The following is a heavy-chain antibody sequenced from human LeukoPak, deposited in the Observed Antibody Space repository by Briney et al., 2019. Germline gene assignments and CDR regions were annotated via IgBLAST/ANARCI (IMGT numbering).Heavy chain of an antibody. CDR1: GFTFSSYG. D-gene: IGHD6-19*01. J-gene: IGHJ2*01. V-gene: IGHV3-30*18. CDR2: ISYDGSNK. Sequence: PGRSLRLSCAASGFTFSSYGMHWVRQAPGKGLEWVAIISYDGSNKYYADSVQGRFTISRDNSKNTLYLQMNSLRAEDTAVYYCAKDLGGSSGCYDLWGRGTLVTVSS. CDR3: AKDLGGSSGCYDL.